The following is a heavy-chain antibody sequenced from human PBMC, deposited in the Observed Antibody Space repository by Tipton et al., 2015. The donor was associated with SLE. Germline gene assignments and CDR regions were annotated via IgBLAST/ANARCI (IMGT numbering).Heavy chain of an antibody. CDR2: IYTSGGT. CDR1: GGSISSGSYY. V-gene: IGHV4-61*02. Sequence: TLSLTCTVSGGSISSGSYYWSWIRQPAGKGLEWIGRIYTSGGTNYNPSLKSRVTISVDTSKNQFSLKLTSVTAADTAVSYCARDFRAFGTWFDPWGQGTLVSVSS. CDR3: ARDFRAFGTWFDP. D-gene: IGHD3-16*01. J-gene: IGHJ5*02.